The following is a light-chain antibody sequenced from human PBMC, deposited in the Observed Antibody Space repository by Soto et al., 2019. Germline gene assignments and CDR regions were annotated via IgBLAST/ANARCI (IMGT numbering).Light chain of an antibody. Sequence: DIQMTQSPSSLSASVGEGVTMTCRAIQRISSYLNWYQQKPGKAPKILIYAVSNLQSGVPSRFSGSGSGTDFTLTISSLQPEDFATYYCQQSYSAPRTFGQGTKVEIK. CDR1: QRISSY. CDR2: AVS. V-gene: IGKV1-39*01. CDR3: QQSYSAPRT. J-gene: IGKJ1*01.